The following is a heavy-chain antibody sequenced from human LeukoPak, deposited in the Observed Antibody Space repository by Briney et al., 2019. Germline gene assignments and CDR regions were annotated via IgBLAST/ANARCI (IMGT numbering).Heavy chain of an antibody. J-gene: IGHJ4*02. D-gene: IGHD1-7*01. V-gene: IGHV1-18*01. Sequence: GASVKVSCKGSGYTFTSYDINWVRQAPGQGLEWMGGISAYNGNTNHAQKLQGRVTMTTDTSTNTAYMELRSLRSDDTAVYYCAREGSTGTTSVIYFDYCGEGTLVTVSS. CDR3: AREGSTGTTSVIYFDY. CDR1: GYTFTSYD. CDR2: ISAYNGNT.